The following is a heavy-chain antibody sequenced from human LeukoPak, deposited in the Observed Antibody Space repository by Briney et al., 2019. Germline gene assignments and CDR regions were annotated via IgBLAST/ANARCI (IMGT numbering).Heavy chain of an antibody. Sequence: SGTLSLTCAVSGGSISSNNWWSWVRQPPGKGLEWIGEIFHSGSTNYNPSLKSRVTISVDTSKNQFSLKLSSVTAADTAVYYCAREGYCSSTSCYKGAFDIWGQGTMVTVSS. CDR2: IFHSGST. CDR1: GGSISSNNW. D-gene: IGHD2-2*02. J-gene: IGHJ3*02. V-gene: IGHV4-4*02. CDR3: AREGYCSSTSCYKGAFDI.